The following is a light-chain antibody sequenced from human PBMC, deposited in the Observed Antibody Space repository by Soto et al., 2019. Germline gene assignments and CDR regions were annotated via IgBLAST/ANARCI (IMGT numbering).Light chain of an antibody. V-gene: IGKV3-20*01. CDR1: QSVSSN. J-gene: IGKJ5*01. CDR3: QQYGSSPLT. Sequence: EIVLTQSPGTLSFSPGERATLSCRASQSVSSNLAWYQQKPGQAPRLLIYGASSRATGIPDRFSGSGSGTDFTLTISRLEPEDFAVYYCQQYGSSPLTFGQGTRLEIK. CDR2: GAS.